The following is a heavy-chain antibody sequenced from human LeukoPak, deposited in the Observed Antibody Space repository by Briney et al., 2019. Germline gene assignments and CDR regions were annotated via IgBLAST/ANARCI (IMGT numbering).Heavy chain of an antibody. V-gene: IGHV4-34*01. J-gene: IGHJ4*02. Sequence: PSETLSLTCAVYGGSFSGYYWSWIRQPPGKGLEWIGEINHSGSTNYNPSLKSRVTISVDTSKNQFSLKLSSVTAADTAVYYCARASDYGDYEYDYWGQGTLVTVSS. D-gene: IGHD4-17*01. CDR3: ARASDYGDYEYDY. CDR1: GGSFSGYY. CDR2: INHSGST.